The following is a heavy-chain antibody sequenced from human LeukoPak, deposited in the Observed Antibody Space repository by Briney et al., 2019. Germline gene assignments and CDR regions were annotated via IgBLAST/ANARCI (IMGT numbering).Heavy chain of an antibody. CDR2: INADNADT. J-gene: IGHJ4*02. V-gene: IGHV1-3*01. D-gene: IGHD3-9*01. Sequence: ASVKVSCKASGYTFSRHIIHWVRQAPGQSLEWMGWINADNADTKSSQKFQGRVIITRDTSATTAYMELSSLRSQDTAVYYCARTYYDVLTGYYFDYWGQGTLVTVVS. CDR3: ARTYYDVLTGYYFDY. CDR1: GYTFSRHI.